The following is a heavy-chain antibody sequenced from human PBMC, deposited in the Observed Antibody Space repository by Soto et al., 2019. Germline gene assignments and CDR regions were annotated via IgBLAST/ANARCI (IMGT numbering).Heavy chain of an antibody. Sequence: ASVKVSCKTSGSTFTTYGISWVRQAPGQGLEWLGCISAYNGNTKYAQEFQGRVTMTTDTSTSTAYMELRSLRSDDTAVYYCARDPKWGYYASSGVNDAFDIWGQGTMVTVSS. V-gene: IGHV1-18*01. J-gene: IGHJ3*02. CDR3: ARDPKWGYYASSGVNDAFDI. D-gene: IGHD3-22*01. CDR1: GSTFTTYG. CDR2: ISAYNGNT.